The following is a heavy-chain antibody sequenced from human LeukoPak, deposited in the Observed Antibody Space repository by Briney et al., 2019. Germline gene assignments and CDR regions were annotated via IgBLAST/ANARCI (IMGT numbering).Heavy chain of an antibody. CDR2: IDPNSGGT. V-gene: IGHV1-2*02. CDR3: ARGPYNYYGSGSYYYYYYMDV. D-gene: IGHD3-10*01. Sequence: ASVKVSCKASGYTFTGYYMHWVRQAPGQGLEWKGWIDPNSGGTNYAQKFQGRVTMTRDTSISTAYMELSRLRSDDTAVYYCARGPYNYYGSGSYYYYYYMDVWGKGTTVTVSS. J-gene: IGHJ6*03. CDR1: GYTFTGYY.